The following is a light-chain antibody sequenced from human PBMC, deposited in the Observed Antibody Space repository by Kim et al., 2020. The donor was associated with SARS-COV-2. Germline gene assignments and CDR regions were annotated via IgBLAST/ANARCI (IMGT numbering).Light chain of an antibody. Sequence: GGRPPRSCGDKKSVSCYVSCYQRTPGQAPRLLIDDASNRATGTPARSSGSGSATDFPLTNSSLDPEDAAVYYWQHSNNSPYTFGQGTKLEI. CDR3: QHSNNSPYT. V-gene: IGKV3-11*01. J-gene: IGKJ2*01. CDR1: KSVSCY. CDR2: DAS.